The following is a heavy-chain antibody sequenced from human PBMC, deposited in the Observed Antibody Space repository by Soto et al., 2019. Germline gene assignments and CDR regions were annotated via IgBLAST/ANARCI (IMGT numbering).Heavy chain of an antibody. D-gene: IGHD2-15*01. Sequence: SETLSLTCAVYGGPFSGYYWSWIRQPPGKGLEWIGEINHGGSTNYNPSLKSRVTISIDTSKNQFSVKLSSVTAADTAVYYCARGRYCSGGTCYRGLDWFDPWGQGTLVTVS. CDR2: INHGGST. V-gene: IGHV4-34*01. CDR1: GGPFSGYY. CDR3: ARGRYCSGGTCYRGLDWFDP. J-gene: IGHJ5*02.